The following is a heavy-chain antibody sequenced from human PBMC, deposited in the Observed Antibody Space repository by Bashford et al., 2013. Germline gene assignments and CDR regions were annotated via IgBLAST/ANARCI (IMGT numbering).Heavy chain of an antibody. CDR2: MNPNNGHT. CDR3: ARGLRGYSGYHYVLKYGMDV. V-gene: IGHV1-8*01. D-gene: IGHD5-12*01. CDR1: GYSFRSYE. J-gene: IGHJ6*02. Sequence: ASVKVSCKASGYSFRSYEINWVRQATGQGLELMGWMNPNNGHTGYEGKFKGRVTMTTDMSINTAFMEVSSLRPDDTAVYYCARGLRGYSGYHYVLKYGMDVWGQGTTVTVSS.